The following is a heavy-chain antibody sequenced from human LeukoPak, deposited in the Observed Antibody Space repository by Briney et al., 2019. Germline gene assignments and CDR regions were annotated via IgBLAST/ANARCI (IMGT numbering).Heavy chain of an antibody. CDR1: GYTFTSYY. CDR3: ATKTTVTSPFDI. Sequence: GASVMVSCKASGYTFTSYYIHWVRQAPGQGLEWMGIINPSGGSTSYAQKFQGRVTMTRDTSTSTVYMELSSLRSEDTAVYYCATKTTVTSPFDIWGQGTMVTVSS. D-gene: IGHD4-17*01. J-gene: IGHJ3*02. CDR2: INPSGGST. V-gene: IGHV1-46*01.